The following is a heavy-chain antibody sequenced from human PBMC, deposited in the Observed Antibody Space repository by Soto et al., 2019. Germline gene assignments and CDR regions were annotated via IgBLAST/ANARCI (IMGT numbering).Heavy chain of an antibody. CDR3: AKDKIVATMAPCDY. Sequence: PGGSLILSCAASGFTFRNYVMHWVRQAPGKGLEWVAVISSDGSNKYYADSVKGRFTISRDNSKNTLYLQMNSLRAEDTAVYYCAKDKIVATMAPCDYWGQGTLVTVSS. D-gene: IGHD5-12*01. V-gene: IGHV3-30*18. CDR1: GFTFRNYV. CDR2: ISSDGSNK. J-gene: IGHJ4*02.